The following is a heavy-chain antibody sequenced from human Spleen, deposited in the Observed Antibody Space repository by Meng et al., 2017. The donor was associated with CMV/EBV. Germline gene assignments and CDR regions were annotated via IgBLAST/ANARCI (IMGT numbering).Heavy chain of an antibody. D-gene: IGHD3-22*01. CDR2: IYYSGST. J-gene: IGHJ6*02. CDR1: GASISSGGYH. Sequence: SETLSLTCSVSGASISSGGYHWSWIRQHPGKGLEWIGNIYYSGSTYYNPSLKSRVTISVDTSKNQFSLKLSSVTAADTAVYYCARGPIIYDSSGYSHYYGMDVWGQGTTVTVSS. V-gene: IGHV4-31*03. CDR3: ARGPIIYDSSGYSHYYGMDV.